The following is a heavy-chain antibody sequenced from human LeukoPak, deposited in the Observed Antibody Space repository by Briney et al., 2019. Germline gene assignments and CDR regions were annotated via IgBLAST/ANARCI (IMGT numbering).Heavy chain of an antibody. Sequence: TGGSLRLSCAASGFTFSSYWMSWVRQAPGKGLEWVANIKQDGSEKYYVDSVKGRFTISRDNSKNTLYLQLNSLRAEDTAVYYCARGPAYSSSNDCWGQGTLVTVSS. V-gene: IGHV3-7*01. D-gene: IGHD6-6*01. CDR2: IKQDGSEK. CDR3: ARGPAYSSSNDC. CDR1: GFTFSSYW. J-gene: IGHJ4*02.